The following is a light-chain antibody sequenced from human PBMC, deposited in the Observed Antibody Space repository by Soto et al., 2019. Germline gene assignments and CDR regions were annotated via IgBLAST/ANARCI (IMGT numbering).Light chain of an antibody. CDR2: DVT. CDR3: SSYTSSSTYV. Sequence: SALPQPASVYGSPGQSITISCTGTRSDVGGYNYVYWHQQHPGKAPKLMIYDVTNRPSGVSDRFSGSKSGNTASLTISGLQAEDEADYYCSSYTSSSTYVFGAGTKVTVL. CDR1: RSDVGGYNY. J-gene: IGLJ1*01. V-gene: IGLV2-14*01.